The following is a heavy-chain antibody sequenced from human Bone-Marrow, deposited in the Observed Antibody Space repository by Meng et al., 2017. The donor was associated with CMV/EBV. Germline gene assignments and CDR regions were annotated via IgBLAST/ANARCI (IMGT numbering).Heavy chain of an antibody. Sequence: ASVKVSCKASGYIFTDSFIHWVRQAPGQGPEWMGMINTSDGSTNYAQKSQGRVTITADKSTSTAYMELSSLRSEDTAVYYCAREGALGVPAANWFDPWGQGHLV. CDR2: INTSDGST. V-gene: IGHV1-46*01. J-gene: IGHJ5*02. D-gene: IGHD2-2*01. CDR3: AREGALGVPAANWFDP. CDR1: GYIFTDSF.